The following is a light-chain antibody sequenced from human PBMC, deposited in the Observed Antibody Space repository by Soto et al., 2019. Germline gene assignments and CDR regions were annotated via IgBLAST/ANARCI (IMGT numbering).Light chain of an antibody. CDR3: QKYDSAPWT. V-gene: IGKV1-27*01. CDR2: SAS. J-gene: IGKJ1*01. Sequence: IQMTQSPSSLSASVGDRVIITCRASQGIGNSLAWYQQKAGRVPKLLMHSASTLLSGVPSRFSGSGSGTDFTLTISSLQPEDVATYYCQKYDSAPWTFGQGTKVAIK. CDR1: QGIGNS.